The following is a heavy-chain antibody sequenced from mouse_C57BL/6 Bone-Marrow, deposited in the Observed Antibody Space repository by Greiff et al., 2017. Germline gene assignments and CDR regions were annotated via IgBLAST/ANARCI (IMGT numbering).Heavy chain of an antibody. CDR1: GYTFTSYW. CDR2: IDPSDSYT. J-gene: IGHJ3*01. CDR3: ARHYSNYLAWFAY. V-gene: IGHV1-50*01. Sequence: QVQLQQPGAELVKPGASVKLSCKASGYTFTSYWMQWVKQRPGQGLEWIGEIDPSDSYTNYNQKFKGKATLTVDTSSSTAYMQLSSLTSEDSAVYYCARHYSNYLAWFAYWGQGTLVTVSA. D-gene: IGHD2-5*01.